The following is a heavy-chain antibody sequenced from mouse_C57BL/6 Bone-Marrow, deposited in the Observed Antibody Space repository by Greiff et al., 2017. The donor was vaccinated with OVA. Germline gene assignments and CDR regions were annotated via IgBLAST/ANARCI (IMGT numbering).Heavy chain of an antibody. CDR1: GYAFSSYW. Sequence: VQLQQSGAELVKPGASVKISCKASGYAFSSYWMNWVKQRPGKGLEWIGQIYPGDGDTNYNGKFMGKATLTADKSSSTAYMQLSSITSEDSAVYFCARRRAVTTVVDWYFDVWGTGTTVTVSS. V-gene: IGHV1-80*01. CDR3: ARRRAVTTVVDWYFDV. D-gene: IGHD1-1*01. J-gene: IGHJ1*03. CDR2: IYPGDGDT.